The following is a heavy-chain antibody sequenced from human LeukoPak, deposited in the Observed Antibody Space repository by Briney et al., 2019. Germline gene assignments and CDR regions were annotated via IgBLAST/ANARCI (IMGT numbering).Heavy chain of an antibody. D-gene: IGHD1-1*01. Sequence: SETLSLTCTVSGGSISSSYYYWGWIRQPPGKGLEWIGTIYYSGSTYYNPSLKSRVTISVDTSKNQFSLKLSSVTAPDTAVYYCARHEDRNWYFDHWGQGTLVTVSS. CDR1: GGSISSSYYY. CDR3: ARHEDRNWYFDH. CDR2: IYYSGST. J-gene: IGHJ4*02. V-gene: IGHV4-39*01.